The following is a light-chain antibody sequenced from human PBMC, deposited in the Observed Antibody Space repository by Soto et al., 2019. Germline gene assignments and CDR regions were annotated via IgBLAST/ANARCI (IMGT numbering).Light chain of an antibody. CDR2: DAS. CDR1: QSVSNN. J-gene: IGKJ1*01. V-gene: IGKV3-15*01. CDR3: QQYSKWRT. Sequence: EIVMTQYPVTLSVSPGERATLSCRASQSVSNNLAWYQQRPGQAPRLLIYDASTRATGIPARITGSGSGTEFTLTISSLQSEDFAVYYCQQYSKWRTFGQGTKVEIK.